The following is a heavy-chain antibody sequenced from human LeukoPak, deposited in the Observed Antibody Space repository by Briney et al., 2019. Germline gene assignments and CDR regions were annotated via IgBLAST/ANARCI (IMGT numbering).Heavy chain of an antibody. Sequence: ASVKVSCKASGYTFTSYGISWVRQAPGQGLEWMGWISAYNGNTNYAQKLQGRVTMTTDTSTSTAYMELRSLRSDDTAVYYCAVLNSYGGSFYPDYWGQGTLVTVSS. CDR2: ISAYNGNT. V-gene: IGHV1-18*01. CDR3: AVLNSYGGSFYPDY. CDR1: GYTFTSYG. J-gene: IGHJ4*02. D-gene: IGHD2-15*01.